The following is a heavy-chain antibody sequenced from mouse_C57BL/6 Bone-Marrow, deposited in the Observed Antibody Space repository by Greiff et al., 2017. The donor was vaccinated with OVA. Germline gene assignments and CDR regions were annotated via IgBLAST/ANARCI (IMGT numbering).Heavy chain of an antibody. J-gene: IGHJ3*01. CDR2: IYPGDGDT. CDR1: GYAFSSYW. CDR3: ARRGYYGSSPWFAY. D-gene: IGHD1-1*01. Sequence: QVQLQQSGAELVKPGASVKISCKASGYAFSSYWMNWVKQRPGKGLEWIGQIYPGDGDTNYNGKFKGKATLTADKSSSTAYMQLSSLTSEDSAVYFCARRGYYGSSPWFAYWGQGTLVTVSA. V-gene: IGHV1-80*01.